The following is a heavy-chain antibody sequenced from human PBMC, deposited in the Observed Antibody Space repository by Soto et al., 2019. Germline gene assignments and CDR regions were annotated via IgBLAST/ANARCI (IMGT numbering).Heavy chain of an antibody. V-gene: IGHV4-59*12. J-gene: IGHJ6*01. CDR1: GGSISSYY. CDR3: ARDGCMDLNGRGAYSYYGMEV. Sequence: SETLSPTCTVSGGSISSYYWSWIRQPPGKGLEWIGYIYYSGSTNYNPSLKSRVTISVDTSKNQFSLKLRSVTAADTAVYYCARDGCMDLNGRGAYSYYGMEVWGQGTT. D-gene: IGHD1-1*01. CDR2: IYYSGST.